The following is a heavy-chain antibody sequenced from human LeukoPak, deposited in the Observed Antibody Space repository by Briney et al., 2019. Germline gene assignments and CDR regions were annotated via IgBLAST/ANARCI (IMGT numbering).Heavy chain of an antibody. CDR2: IYYSGST. Sequence: SDTLSLTCTVSGGYISSYYWSWIRQPPGKGLEWIGYIYYSGSTNYNPSLKSRVTISVDTSKNQFSLKLSSVTAADTAVYYCAREYLRGYSGYDIWGQGTLVTVSS. J-gene: IGHJ4*02. CDR3: AREYLRGYSGYDI. CDR1: GGYISSYY. V-gene: IGHV4-59*01. D-gene: IGHD5-12*01.